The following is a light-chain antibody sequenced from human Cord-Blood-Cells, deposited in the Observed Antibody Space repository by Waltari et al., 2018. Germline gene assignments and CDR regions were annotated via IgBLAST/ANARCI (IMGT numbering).Light chain of an antibody. J-gene: IGLJ3*02. V-gene: IGLV2-11*01. CDR1: SSDGGGYNY. CDR3: CSYAGSYTWV. Sequence: QSALTKPRSVSGSPGQSVTIACTGTSSDGGGYNYVSWYQQHPGKAPKLMIYDVSKRPSGVPDRFSGSQSVNPASLTISGLHADDEADYYCCSYAGSYTWVFGGGTKLTVL. CDR2: DVS.